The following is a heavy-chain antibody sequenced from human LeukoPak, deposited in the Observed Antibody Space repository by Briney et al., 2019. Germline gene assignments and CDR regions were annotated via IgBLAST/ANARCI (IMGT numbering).Heavy chain of an antibody. J-gene: IGHJ6*03. CDR3: ARVIKGYYDILTGYMGYYYYYMDV. CDR1: GGTFSSYA. D-gene: IGHD3-9*01. CDR2: ISAYNGNT. V-gene: IGHV1-18*01. Sequence: EASVKVSCKASGGTFSSYAISWVRQAPGQGLEWMGWISAYNGNTNYAQKLQGRVTMTTDTSTSTAYMELRSLRSDDTAVYYCARVIKGYYDILTGYMGYYYYYMDVWGKGTTVTISS.